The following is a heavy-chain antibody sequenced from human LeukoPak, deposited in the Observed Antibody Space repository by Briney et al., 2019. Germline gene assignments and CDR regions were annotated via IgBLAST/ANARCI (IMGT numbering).Heavy chain of an antibody. CDR3: ARGRSNLVALNWLDP. CDR1: GYTFTGYY. D-gene: IGHD5-24*01. CDR2: INPHSGGT. V-gene: IGHV1-2*02. Sequence: ASVKVSCKASGYTFTGYYMHWVRQAPGQGLEWMGWINPHSGGTNFAQKFQGRVTMTKDTSISTAYMELSRLTSDDTATYYCARGRSNLVALNWLDPWGQGTLVTVSS. J-gene: IGHJ5*02.